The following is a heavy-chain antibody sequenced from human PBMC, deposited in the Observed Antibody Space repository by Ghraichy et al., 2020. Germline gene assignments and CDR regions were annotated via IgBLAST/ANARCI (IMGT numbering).Heavy chain of an antibody. V-gene: IGHV3-7*01. CDR2: IKQDGSEK. Sequence: GGSLRLSCAASGFTFSSYWMSWVRQAPGKGLEWVANIKQDGSEKYYVDSVKGRFTISRDNAKNSLYLQMNSLRAEDTAVYYCARDYGDYWAGTGDAFDIWGQGTMVTVSS. J-gene: IGHJ3*02. CDR3: ARDYGDYWAGTGDAFDI. D-gene: IGHD4-17*01. CDR1: GFTFSSYW.